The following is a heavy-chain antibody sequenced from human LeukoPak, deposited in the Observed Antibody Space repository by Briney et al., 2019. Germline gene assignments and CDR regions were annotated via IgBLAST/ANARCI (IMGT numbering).Heavy chain of an antibody. CDR3: ARAAEGYYFDY. J-gene: IGHJ4*02. Sequence: SETLSLTCTVSGGSISSYYWSWIRQPPGKGLEWIGYIYYSGGTNYNPSLKSRVTISVDTSKNQFSLKLSSVTAADAAVYYCARAAEGYYFDYWGQGTLVTVSS. D-gene: IGHD6-19*01. V-gene: IGHV4-59*01. CDR1: GGSISSYY. CDR2: IYYSGGT.